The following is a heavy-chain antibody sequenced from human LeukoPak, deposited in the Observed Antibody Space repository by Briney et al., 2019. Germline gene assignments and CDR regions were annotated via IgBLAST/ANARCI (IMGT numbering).Heavy chain of an antibody. D-gene: IGHD3-10*01. CDR3: ARGHYYGSGSYYVISGVKFDY. CDR2: IYHSGST. CDR1: GGSISSGGYS. Sequence: PSQTLSLTCAVSGGSISSGGYSWSWIRQPPGKGLEWIGYIYHSGSTYYNPSLKSRVTISVDRSKNQFSLKLSSVTAADTAVYYCARGHYYGSGSYYVISGVKFDYWGQGTLVTVSS. V-gene: IGHV4-30-2*01. J-gene: IGHJ4*02.